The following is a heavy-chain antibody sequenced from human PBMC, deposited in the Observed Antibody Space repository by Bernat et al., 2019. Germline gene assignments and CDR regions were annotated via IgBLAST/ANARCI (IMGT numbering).Heavy chain of an antibody. CDR3: ATRHYSSGPPWDY. J-gene: IGHJ4*02. Sequence: LVQSGAEVKKPGASVKVSCKASGYTFTHYYLFWVRQAPGQGLEWMGIINPGGGNTSYAQKFQGRVTMTRDTSTSTVYMQLSSLRSEDTAVYYCATRHYSSGPPWDYWGQGTLVTVSS. CDR1: GYTFTHYY. CDR2: INPGGGNT. D-gene: IGHD3-22*01. V-gene: IGHV1-46*01.